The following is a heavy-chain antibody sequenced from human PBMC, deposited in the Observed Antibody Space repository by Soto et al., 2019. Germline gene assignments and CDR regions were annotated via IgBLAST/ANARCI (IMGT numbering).Heavy chain of an antibody. D-gene: IGHD4-17*01. J-gene: IGHJ3*02. CDR3: ASYGDYMYAFDI. CDR1: GGSVSSGSYY. CDR2: IYYSGST. Sequence: SETPSLTCTVSGGSVSSGSYYWSWIRQPPGKGLEWIGYIYYSGSTNYNPSLKSRVTISVDTSKNQFSLKLSSVTAADTAVYYCASYGDYMYAFDIWGQGTMVTVSS. V-gene: IGHV4-61*01.